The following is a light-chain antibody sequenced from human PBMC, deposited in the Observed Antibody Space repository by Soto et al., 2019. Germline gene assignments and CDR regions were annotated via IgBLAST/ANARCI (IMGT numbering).Light chain of an antibody. V-gene: IGKV1-5*03. CDR3: QQYNNLPRT. Sequence: DIQMTQSPSTLSASVGDRVTITCRASQSISSWLAWYQQKPGKAPKLLIYKASSLESGVPSRFSGSGSGTEFTLTISSLQPDDFATYYCQQYNNLPRTFGGGTKVDIK. CDR2: KAS. J-gene: IGKJ4*01. CDR1: QSISSW.